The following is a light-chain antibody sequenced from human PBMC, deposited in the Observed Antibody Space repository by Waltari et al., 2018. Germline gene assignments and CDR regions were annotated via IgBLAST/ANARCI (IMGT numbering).Light chain of an antibody. V-gene: IGKV3-15*01. Sequence: EVMMTQSPATLSVSPGERATLSCRASQGVGNNLAWFQERPGQAPRLLIFGASTRATGIPARFTGSGSGTEFTLTISSLQSEDFAVYYCQQYDKWLMYTFGQGTKVEVK. CDR3: QQYDKWLMYT. J-gene: IGKJ2*01. CDR1: QGVGNN. CDR2: GAS.